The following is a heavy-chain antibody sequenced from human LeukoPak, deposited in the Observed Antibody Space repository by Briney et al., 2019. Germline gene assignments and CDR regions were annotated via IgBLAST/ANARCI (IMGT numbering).Heavy chain of an antibody. V-gene: IGHV3-23*01. J-gene: IGHJ4*02. Sequence: GGSLRLSCAASGFTFNNYAMSWVRQAPGKGLEWVSTISGSGGSTYYADSVKGRFTISRDNSKNTLYLQMNSLRAEDTAVYYCAKESGALGAPLYDYWGQGILVTGSS. CDR1: GFTFNNYA. D-gene: IGHD4/OR15-4a*01. CDR2: ISGSGGST. CDR3: AKESGALGAPLYDY.